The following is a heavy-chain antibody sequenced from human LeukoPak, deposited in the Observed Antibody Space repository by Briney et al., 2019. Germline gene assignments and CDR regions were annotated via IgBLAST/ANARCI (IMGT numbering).Heavy chain of an antibody. CDR1: GFSFNYFW. V-gene: IGHV3-7*01. Sequence: GGSPRLSCAASGFSFNYFWMTWVRQAPGKGLEWVANIKQDGNEKYYADSVKGRFTISRDNAKKSLYLQMNSLRAEDTAVYYCARDAEVGTLFGVLSRYIWFDPWGQGALVTVSS. D-gene: IGHD3-3*01. J-gene: IGHJ5*02. CDR3: ARDAEVGTLFGVLSRYIWFDP. CDR2: IKQDGNEK.